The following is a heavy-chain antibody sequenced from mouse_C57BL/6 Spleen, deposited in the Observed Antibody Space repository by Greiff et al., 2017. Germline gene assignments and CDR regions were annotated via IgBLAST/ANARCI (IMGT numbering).Heavy chain of an antibody. Sequence: VQLQQSGPELVKPGASVKIPCKASGYTFTDYNMDWVKQSHGKSLEWIGDINPNNGGTIYNQKFKGKATLTVDKSSSTAYMELRSLTSEDTAVYYCARSRGGYYGSSYFYYFDYWGQGTTLTVSS. CDR3: ARSRGGYYGSSYFYYFDY. J-gene: IGHJ2*01. D-gene: IGHD1-1*01. CDR1: GYTFTDYN. CDR2: INPNNGGT. V-gene: IGHV1-18*01.